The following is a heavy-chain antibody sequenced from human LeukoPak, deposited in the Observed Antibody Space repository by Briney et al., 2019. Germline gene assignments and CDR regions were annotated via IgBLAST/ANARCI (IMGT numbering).Heavy chain of an antibody. Sequence: GGSLRLSCAASGFTFSSYWMSWVRQAPGKGLEWVANIKQDGSEKYYVDSVKGRFTISRDNAKNSLYLQMNSLRAEDTAVYYCAEAGGPRLWFGESRGYYYYYMDVWGKGTTVTISS. CDR3: AEAGGPRLWFGESRGYYYYYMDV. D-gene: IGHD3-10*01. V-gene: IGHV3-7*01. CDR2: IKQDGSEK. CDR1: GFTFSSYW. J-gene: IGHJ6*03.